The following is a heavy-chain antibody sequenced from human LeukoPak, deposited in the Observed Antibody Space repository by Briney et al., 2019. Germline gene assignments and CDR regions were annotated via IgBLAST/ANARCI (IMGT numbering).Heavy chain of an antibody. D-gene: IGHD3-22*01. J-gene: IGHJ6*03. CDR3: ARGATYYYDSSGYLTPYYYYYYMDV. CDR2: INPNSGGT. CDR1: GYTFTGYY. Sequence: GASVKVSCKAFGYTFTGYYMHWVRQAPGQGLEWMGWINPNSGGTNYAQKFQGRVTMTRDTSISTAYMELSRLRSDDTAVYYCARGATYYYDSSGYLTPYYYYYYMDVWGKGTTVTVSS. V-gene: IGHV1-2*02.